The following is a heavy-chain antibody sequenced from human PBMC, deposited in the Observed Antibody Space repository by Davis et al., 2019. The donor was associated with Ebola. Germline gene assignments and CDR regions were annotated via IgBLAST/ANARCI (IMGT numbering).Heavy chain of an antibody. Sequence: ASSVKVSCKASGYTYTSHGITWVRQAPGQGLEWMGWISTYNGNANYAQKVQGRVTMTTDTSTTTAHMELRSLRSDDTDVYYCARSRGNLGDDMWGQGTMVTVFS. CDR3: ARSRGNLGDDM. CDR2: ISTYNGNA. J-gene: IGHJ3*02. CDR1: GYTYTSHG. V-gene: IGHV1-18*01. D-gene: IGHD3-10*01.